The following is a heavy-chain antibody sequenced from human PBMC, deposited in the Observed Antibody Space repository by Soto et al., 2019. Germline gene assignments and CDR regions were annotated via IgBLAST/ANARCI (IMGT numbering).Heavy chain of an antibody. CDR2: IYYSGST. D-gene: IGHD3-10*01. CDR1: DGSISSYY. CDR3: ARDRRVRGVIRLGDV. V-gene: IGHV4-59*01. Sequence: SETLSLTCTVSDGSISSYYWSWIRQPPWKGLEWIAYIYYSGSTNYNPSLKSRVTISVDTSKNQFSLKLSSVTAADTAVYYCARDRRVRGVIRLGDVWGQGTTVTVSS. J-gene: IGHJ6*02.